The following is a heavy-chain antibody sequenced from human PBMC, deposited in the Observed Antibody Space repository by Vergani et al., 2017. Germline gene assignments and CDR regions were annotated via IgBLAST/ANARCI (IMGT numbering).Heavy chain of an antibody. V-gene: IGHV4-34*01. J-gene: IGHJ6*03. CDR3: ARATCSGGSGSYYYYMDV. CDR1: GGSFSGYY. Sequence: QVQLQQWGAGLLKPSETLSLTCAVYGGSFSGYYWSWIRQPPGKGLEWIGEINNSGSTNYNPSLKSRVTISVDTSKNQFSLKLSSVTAADTAVYYCARATCSGGSGSYYYYMDVWGKGTTVTVSS. D-gene: IGHD2-15*01. CDR2: INNSGST.